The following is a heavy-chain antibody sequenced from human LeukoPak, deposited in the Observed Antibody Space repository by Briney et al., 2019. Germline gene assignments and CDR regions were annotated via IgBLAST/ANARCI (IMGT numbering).Heavy chain of an antibody. CDR2: ISAYNGNT. D-gene: IGHD5-12*01. CDR1: GYTFTSYG. Sequence: GASVEVSCKASGYTFTSYGITWVRQAPGQGLEWMGWISAYNGNTNYAQKLQGRVTMTTDTSTSTAYMELRSLRSDDTAVYYCARDRNIVATITGANWFDPWGQGTLVTVSS. V-gene: IGHV1-18*01. J-gene: IGHJ5*02. CDR3: ARDRNIVATITGANWFDP.